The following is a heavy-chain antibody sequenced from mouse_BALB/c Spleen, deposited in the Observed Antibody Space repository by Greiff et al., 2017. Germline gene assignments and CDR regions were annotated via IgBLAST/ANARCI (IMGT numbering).Heavy chain of an antibody. Sequence: VQLQQSGPELVKPGASVKISCKASGYAFSSSWLNWVKQRPGQGLEWIGRIYPGDGDTNYNGKFKGKATLTADKSSSTAYMQLSSLTSVDSAVYFCARFITTALYAMDYWGQGTSVTVSS. CDR3: ARFITTALYAMDY. V-gene: IGHV1-82*01. CDR1: GYAFSSSW. D-gene: IGHD1-2*01. CDR2: IYPGDGDT. J-gene: IGHJ4*01.